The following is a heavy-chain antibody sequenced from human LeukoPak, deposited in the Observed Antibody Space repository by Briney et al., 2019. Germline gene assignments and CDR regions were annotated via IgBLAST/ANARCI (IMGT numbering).Heavy chain of an antibody. CDR2: IYHSGII. V-gene: IGHV4-4*02. CDR3: ARHSPNDYGDYFDY. D-gene: IGHD4-17*01. CDR1: GGSISSSNW. J-gene: IGHJ4*02. Sequence: TSETLSLTCTVSGGSISSSNWWSWVSQPPGKGLEWIGEIYHSGIINYNPSLRSRVTISVDTSKNQFSLKLSAVTAADTAVYYCARHSPNDYGDYFDYWGQGTLVTVSS.